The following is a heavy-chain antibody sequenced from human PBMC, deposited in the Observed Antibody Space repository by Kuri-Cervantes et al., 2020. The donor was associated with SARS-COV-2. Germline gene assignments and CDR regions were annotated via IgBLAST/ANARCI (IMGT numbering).Heavy chain of an antibody. V-gene: IGHV5-51*01. Sequence: GESLKISCKGSGYSFTSYWIGWVRQMPGKGLEWMGIIYPGDSDTRYSPSFQGQVTISADKSISTAYLQWSSLKASDTAMYYCAREPERRQFIVVVPAAMGDWGQGTLVTVSS. J-gene: IGHJ4*02. CDR1: GYSFTSYW. D-gene: IGHD2-2*01. CDR3: AREPERRQFIVVVPAAMGD. CDR2: IYPGDSDT.